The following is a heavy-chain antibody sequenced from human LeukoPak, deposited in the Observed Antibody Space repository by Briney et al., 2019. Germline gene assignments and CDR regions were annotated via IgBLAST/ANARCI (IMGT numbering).Heavy chain of an antibody. CDR3: ARELRQPAAICFDY. D-gene: IGHD2-2*01. V-gene: IGHV3-7*01. J-gene: IGHJ4*02. CDR2: ITRDASKK. CDR1: GFSFSSYW. Sequence: GFLRLSCAASGFSFSSYWMSWVRQAPGKGLEWVANITRDASKKYYVDSVRGRFTIPRDNAKNSLYLQMNSLRAEHTAVYYCARELRQPAAICFDYWGQGTLV.